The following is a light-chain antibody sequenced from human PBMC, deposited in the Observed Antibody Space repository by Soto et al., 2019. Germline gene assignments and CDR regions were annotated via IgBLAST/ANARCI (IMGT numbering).Light chain of an antibody. CDR1: QSVSSN. CDR3: QQRSNWHPWT. Sequence: EIVMTQSQATLSVSPRERAILSCTANQSVSSNLAWYQRKPGQAPRLLIYAASTRATGIPARFSGSGSGTDFTLTISSLEPEDFAVYYCQQRSNWHPWTCGQGTRWIS. CDR2: AAS. J-gene: IGKJ1*01. V-gene: IGKV3D-11*02.